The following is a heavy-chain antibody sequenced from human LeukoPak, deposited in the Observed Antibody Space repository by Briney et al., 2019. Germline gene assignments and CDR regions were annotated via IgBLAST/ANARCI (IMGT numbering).Heavy chain of an antibody. CDR3: AKGYSDISGNHWEDAFDI. J-gene: IGHJ3*02. Sequence: GGSLRLACEASGFTFGIYTMTWVRQAPGKGLEWVSVISGSGGTTYYADSVKGRLTISRDNSKNTLSLQMNSLRVEDTAVYYCAKGYSDISGNHWEDAFDIWGQGTTVTVSS. CDR2: ISGSGGTT. CDR1: GFTFGIYT. D-gene: IGHD3-22*01. V-gene: IGHV3-23*01.